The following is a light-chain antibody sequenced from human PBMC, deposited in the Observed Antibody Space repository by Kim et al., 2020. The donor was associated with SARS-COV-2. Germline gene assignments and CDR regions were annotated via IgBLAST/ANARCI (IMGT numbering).Light chain of an antibody. J-gene: IGLJ2*01. V-gene: IGLV3-19*01. CDR3: TSRGSSGDHVV. Sequence: ALGQTVTITCQGDSLRSRFADWYQQSPAQPPVLVLYGRNSRPSGIPERFSGSRSGDTASLTITGAQAEDEADYYCTSRGSSGDHVVFGGGTQLTVL. CDR1: SLRSRF. CDR2: GRN.